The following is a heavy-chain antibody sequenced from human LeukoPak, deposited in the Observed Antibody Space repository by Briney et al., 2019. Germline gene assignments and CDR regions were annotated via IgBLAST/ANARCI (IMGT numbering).Heavy chain of an antibody. CDR2: IYSGGST. V-gene: IGHV3-53*01. J-gene: IGHJ4*02. D-gene: IGHD4-17*01. CDR1: GFTVSSNY. Sequence: PGGSLRLSCAASGFTVSSNYMSWVRQAPGKGLEWVSVIYSGGSTYYADSVKGRFTISRDNSKNTLYPQMNSLRAEDTAVYYCARGTVTLPFDYWGQGTLVTVSS. CDR3: ARGTVTLPFDY.